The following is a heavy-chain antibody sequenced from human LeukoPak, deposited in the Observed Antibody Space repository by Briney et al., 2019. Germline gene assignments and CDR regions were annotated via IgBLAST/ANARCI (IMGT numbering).Heavy chain of an antibody. CDR1: GFTFSSYE. Sequence: GGSLRLSCAASGFTFSSYEMNCVRQAPGKGLEWVSYISSSGSTIYYADSVKGRFTISRDNAKNSLYLQMNSLRAEDTAVYYCARDLWFGVYYYGMDVWGQGTTVTVSS. D-gene: IGHD3-10*01. CDR3: ARDLWFGVYYYGMDV. J-gene: IGHJ6*02. CDR2: ISSSGSTI. V-gene: IGHV3-48*03.